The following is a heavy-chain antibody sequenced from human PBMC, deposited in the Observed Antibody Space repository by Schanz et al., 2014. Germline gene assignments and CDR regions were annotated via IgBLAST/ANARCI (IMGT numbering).Heavy chain of an antibody. V-gene: IGHV3-23*04. D-gene: IGHD3-22*01. CDR1: GFTFSDYY. CDR3: AKDPSHGDYDYYFDY. J-gene: IGHJ4*02. CDR2: ISGSGGST. Sequence: VQLVESGGGVVQPGRSLRLSCAASGFTFSDYYMSWIRQAPGKGLEWVSGISGSGGSTYYADSVKGRFTISRDNSKNTLYLQMNSLRAEDTAVYYCAKDPSHGDYDYYFDYWGQGTLVTVSS.